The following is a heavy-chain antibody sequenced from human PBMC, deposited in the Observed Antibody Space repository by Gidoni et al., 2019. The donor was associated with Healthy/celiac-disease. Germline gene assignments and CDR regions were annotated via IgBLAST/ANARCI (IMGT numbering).Heavy chain of an antibody. J-gene: IGHJ4*02. Sequence: QVQLVQSGAEVKKPGASVQVSCKASGYTFTSYGISWVRQAPGQGLEWMGWISASNGNTNYEQKLQGRVTMTTDTSTSTAYMELRSRRSDDTAVYYCATSIAVAVSFDYWGQGTLVTVSS. CDR3: ATSIAVAVSFDY. D-gene: IGHD6-19*01. CDR2: ISASNGNT. V-gene: IGHV1-18*04. CDR1: GYTFTSYG.